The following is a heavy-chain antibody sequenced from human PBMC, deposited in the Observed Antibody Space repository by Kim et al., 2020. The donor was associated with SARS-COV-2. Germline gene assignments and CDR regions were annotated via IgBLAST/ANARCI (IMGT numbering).Heavy chain of an antibody. V-gene: IGHV3-7*03. CDR2: IKEDGSEK. CDR3: ARGLPYFDY. CDR1: GFTFNIYW. Sequence: GGSLRLSCAASGFTFNIYWMTWVRQPPGKGLEWVANIKEDGSEKHDVDSGKGRFTISRDNAKNSLYLQMNSLRAEDTAVYYCARGLPYFDYWGQGTLITVSS. J-gene: IGHJ4*02.